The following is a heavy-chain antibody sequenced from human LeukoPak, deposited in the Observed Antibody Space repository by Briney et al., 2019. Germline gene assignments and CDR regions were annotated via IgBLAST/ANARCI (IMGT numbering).Heavy chain of an antibody. J-gene: IGHJ6*03. V-gene: IGHV5-51*01. CDR2: IFRGDSDT. CDR1: GYSFTSYW. CDR3: ARQGRVGATPSYYYYMDV. Sequence: GESLNISCNGSGYSFTSYWIGWVRQRPGKGLERVGIIFRGDSDTRYSPSFQGQVTISADKSISPAYLKWSSLKASDTAMYYCARQGRVGATPSYYYYMDVWGKGTTVTVSS. D-gene: IGHD1-26*01.